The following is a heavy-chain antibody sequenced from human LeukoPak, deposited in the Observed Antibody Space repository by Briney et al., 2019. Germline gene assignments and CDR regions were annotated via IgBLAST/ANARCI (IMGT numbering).Heavy chain of an antibody. CDR1: GFTFSTHE. CDR3: ARGIVEFDY. Sequence: GGSLRLSCAVSGFTFSTHEMNWVRQAPGKGLEWVSYISSSSSTIYYADSVKGRFTISRDNAKNSLYLQMNSLRAEDTAVYYCARGIVEFDYWGQGTLVTVSS. V-gene: IGHV3-48*03. D-gene: IGHD1-26*01. CDR2: ISSSSSTI. J-gene: IGHJ4*02.